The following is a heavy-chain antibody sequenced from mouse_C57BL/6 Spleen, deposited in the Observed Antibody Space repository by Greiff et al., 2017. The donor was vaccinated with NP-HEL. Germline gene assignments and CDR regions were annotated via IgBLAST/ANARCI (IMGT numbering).Heavy chain of an antibody. J-gene: IGHJ3*01. D-gene: IGHD2-2*01. CDR1: GYAFSSSW. CDR2: IYPGDGDT. V-gene: IGHV1-82*01. Sequence: LVESGPELVKPGASVKISCKASGYAFSSSWMNWVKQRPGKGLEWIGRIYPGDGDTNYNGKFKGKATLTADKSSSTAYMQLSSLTSEDSAVYFCARDMVTTAYWGQGALVTVSA. CDR3: ARDMVTTAY.